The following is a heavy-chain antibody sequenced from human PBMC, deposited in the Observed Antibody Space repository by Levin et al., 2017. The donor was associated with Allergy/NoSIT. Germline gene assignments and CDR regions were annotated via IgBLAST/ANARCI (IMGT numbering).Heavy chain of an antibody. CDR3: AKEIDGIVVVPARYYYYGMDV. J-gene: IGHJ6*02. CDR1: GFTFSSYG. Sequence: GESLKISCAASGFTFSSYGMHWVRQAPGKGLEWVAVISYDGSNKYYADSVKGRFTISRDNSKNTLYLQMNSLRAEDTAVYYCAKEIDGIVVVPARYYYYGMDVWGQGTTVTVSS. D-gene: IGHD2-2*01. V-gene: IGHV3-30*18. CDR2: ISYDGSNK.